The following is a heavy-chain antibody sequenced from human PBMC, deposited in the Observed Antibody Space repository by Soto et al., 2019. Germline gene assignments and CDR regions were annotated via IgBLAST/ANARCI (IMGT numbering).Heavy chain of an antibody. CDR2: INAGNGNT. D-gene: IGHD3-10*01. CDR1: GYTFTSYA. J-gene: IGHJ4*02. Sequence: ASVKVSCKASGYTFTSYAMHWVRQAPGQRLEWMGWINAGNGNTKYSQKFQGRVTITRDTSASTAYMKLSSLRSEDTAVYYCARLLEYYGSGSYSLDYWGQGTLVTVSS. V-gene: IGHV1-3*01. CDR3: ARLLEYYGSGSYSLDY.